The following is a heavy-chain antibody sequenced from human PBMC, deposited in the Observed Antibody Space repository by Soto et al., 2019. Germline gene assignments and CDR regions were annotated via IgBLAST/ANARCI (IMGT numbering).Heavy chain of an antibody. J-gene: IGHJ4*02. D-gene: IGHD3-16*01. CDR3: AKALGELTPESYDY. Sequence: QVQLVESGGGVVQPGRSLRLSCAASGFTFSSYAMHWVRQAPGKGLEWVAVISYEGSDKYYADSVKGRFTISRDNSKNTLNLQMNSLRAEDTAVYYCAKALGELTPESYDYWGQGTLITVSS. CDR2: ISYEGSDK. V-gene: IGHV3-30*18. CDR1: GFTFSSYA.